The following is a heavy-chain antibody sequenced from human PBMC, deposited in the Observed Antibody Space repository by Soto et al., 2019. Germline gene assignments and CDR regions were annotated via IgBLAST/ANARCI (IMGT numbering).Heavy chain of an antibody. CDR1: GYTFTTYD. Sequence: QVQLVQSGAEVKKPGASVKVSCKASGYTFTTYDITWVRQAPGQGLEWMGWNSAYSGNTNYARKLQGRVTMTTDTATSTAYMELRSLRSDDTAVYYCARGALAVALGYWGQGTLVTVSS. V-gene: IGHV1-18*01. CDR3: ARGALAVALGY. J-gene: IGHJ4*02. D-gene: IGHD6-19*01. CDR2: NSAYSGNT.